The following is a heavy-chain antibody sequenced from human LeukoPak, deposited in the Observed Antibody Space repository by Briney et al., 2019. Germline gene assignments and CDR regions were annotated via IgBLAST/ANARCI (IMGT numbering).Heavy chain of an antibody. Sequence: SGGSLRLSCAASGFTFSSYSMNWVRQAPGKGLEWVSSISSSSSYIYYADSVKGRFTISRDNAKNSLYLQMNSLRAEDTAVYYCAREVSGGLCDPWGQGTLVTVSS. CDR2: ISSSSSYI. V-gene: IGHV3-21*01. J-gene: IGHJ5*02. CDR1: GFTFSSYS. D-gene: IGHD2-15*01. CDR3: AREVSGGLCDP.